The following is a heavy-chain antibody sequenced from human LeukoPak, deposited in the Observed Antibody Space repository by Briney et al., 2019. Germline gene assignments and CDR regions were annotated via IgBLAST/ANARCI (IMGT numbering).Heavy chain of an antibody. Sequence: ASVKVSCKASGYTFTSYGISWVRQAPGQGLEWMGWISAYNGNTNYAQKLQGRVTMTTDTSTSTAYMELSSLRSEDTAVYYCARGYCSGGSCYSDFDYWGQGTLVTVSS. CDR2: ISAYNGNT. J-gene: IGHJ4*02. CDR3: ARGYCSGGSCYSDFDY. CDR1: GYTFTSYG. D-gene: IGHD2-15*01. V-gene: IGHV1-18*01.